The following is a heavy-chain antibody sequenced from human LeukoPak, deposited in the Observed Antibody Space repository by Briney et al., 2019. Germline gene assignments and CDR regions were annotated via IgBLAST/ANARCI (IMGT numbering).Heavy chain of an antibody. CDR1: GGSISTYY. D-gene: IGHD3-10*01. V-gene: IGHV4-34*01. CDR2: INHSGST. J-gene: IGHJ4*02. Sequence: KASETLSLTCTVSGGSISTYYWSWIRQPPGKGLEWIGEINHSGSTNYNPSLKSRVTISVDTSKNQFSLKLSSVTAADTAVYYCARGGFGITLLWFGYWGQGTLVTVSS. CDR3: ARGGFGITLLWFGY.